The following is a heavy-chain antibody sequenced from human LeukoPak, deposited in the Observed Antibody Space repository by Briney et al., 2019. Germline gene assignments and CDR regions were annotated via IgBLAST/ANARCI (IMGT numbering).Heavy chain of an antibody. Sequence: SETLSLTCAVYGGSFSGYYWSWIRQPPGKGLEWIGEINHSGSTNYNPSLKSRVTISVDTSKNQFSLKLSSVTAADTAVYYCARSKARRHYYDSSGYYSAVPALYAFDIWGQGTMVTVSS. J-gene: IGHJ3*02. CDR3: ARSKARRHYYDSSGYYSAVPALYAFDI. D-gene: IGHD3-22*01. CDR1: GGSFSGYY. CDR2: INHSGST. V-gene: IGHV4-34*01.